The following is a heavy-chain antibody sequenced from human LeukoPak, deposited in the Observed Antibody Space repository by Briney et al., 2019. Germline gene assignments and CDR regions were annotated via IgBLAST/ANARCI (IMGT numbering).Heavy chain of an antibody. CDR1: GGTFSSYA. J-gene: IGHJ4*02. D-gene: IGHD6-19*01. V-gene: IGHV1-69*13. CDR3: ARDLFRQGHGWYYFDY. Sequence: SVKVSCKASGGTFSSYAISWVRQAPGQGLEWMGGIIPIFGTANYAQKFQGRVTITADESTSTAYMELSSLRSEDTAVYYCARDLFRQGHGWYYFDYWGQGTLVTVSS. CDR2: IIPIFGTA.